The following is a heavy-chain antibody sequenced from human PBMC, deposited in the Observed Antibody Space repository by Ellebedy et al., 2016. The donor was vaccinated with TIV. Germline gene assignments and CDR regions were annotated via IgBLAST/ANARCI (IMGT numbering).Heavy chain of an antibody. CDR1: GFTVSSNY. V-gene: IGHV3-53*01. CDR2: IYAGGTT. J-gene: IGHJ5*02. D-gene: IGHD4-17*01. CDR3: AVGRPNYGDFPS. Sequence: GGSLRLXCVASGFTVSSNYMSWVRQAPGRGLEWVSVIYAGGTTDYVASVKGRFSISRDTSKNTLFLQMNSLRADDTAIYYCAVGRPNYGDFPSWGQGTLVTVSS.